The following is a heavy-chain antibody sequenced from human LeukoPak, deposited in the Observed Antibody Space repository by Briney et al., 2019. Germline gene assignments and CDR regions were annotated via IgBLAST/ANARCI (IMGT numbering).Heavy chain of an antibody. J-gene: IGHJ4*02. D-gene: IGHD6-25*01. Sequence: SQTLSLTCTVSGGSVSSGSYYWSWIRQPPGKGLEWIGYIYYSGSTNYNPSLKSRVTISVDTSKNQFSLKLSSVTAADTAVYYCARGGYEQRLWPTPFDYWGQGTLVTVSS. CDR2: IYYSGST. V-gene: IGHV4-61*01. CDR1: GGSVSSGSYY. CDR3: ARGGYEQRLWPTPFDY.